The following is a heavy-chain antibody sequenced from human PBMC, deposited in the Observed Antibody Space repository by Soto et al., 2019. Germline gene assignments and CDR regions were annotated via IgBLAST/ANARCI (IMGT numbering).Heavy chain of an antibody. V-gene: IGHV3-30*18. CDR2: ISYDGSNK. CDR1: GFTFSSSG. CDR3: AKEFHSWNYFDS. J-gene: IGHJ4*02. Sequence: GGSLRLSCAASGFTFSSSGMHWVRQAPGKGLEWVAVISYDGSNKFYADSVKGRFTISRDNFRNTLYLQMNSLRAEDTAVYYCAKEFHSWNYFDSWGQGALVTVSS. D-gene: IGHD1-20*01.